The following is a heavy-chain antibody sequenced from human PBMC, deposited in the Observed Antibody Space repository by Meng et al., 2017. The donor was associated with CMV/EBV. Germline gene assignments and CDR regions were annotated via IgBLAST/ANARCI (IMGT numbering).Heavy chain of an antibody. CDR2: INPSGGST. V-gene: IGHV1-46*01. D-gene: IGHD2-2*01. CDR1: GYTFTSYY. Sequence: ASVKVSCKASGYTFTSYYMHWVRQAPGQGLEWMGIINPSGGSTSYAQKFQGRVTMTRDTSTSTVYMELSSLRSEDTAVYCCARDRRYCSSTSCYQPPYYYYYGMDVWGQGTTVTVSS. CDR3: ARDRRYCSSTSCYQPPYYYYYGMDV. J-gene: IGHJ6*02.